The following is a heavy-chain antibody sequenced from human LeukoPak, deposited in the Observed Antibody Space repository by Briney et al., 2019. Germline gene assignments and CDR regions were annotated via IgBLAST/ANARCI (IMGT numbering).Heavy chain of an antibody. CDR2: ISSNGGST. V-gene: IGHV3-64*01. Sequence: GGSLRLSCAASGFAFSSYAMHWVRQAPGKGLEYVSAISSNGGSTYYANSVKGRFTISRDNSKNTLYLQMGSLRAEDMAVYYCARSVALGSNFYFDYWGQGTLVTVSS. J-gene: IGHJ4*02. D-gene: IGHD4-11*01. CDR1: GFAFSSYA. CDR3: ARSVALGSNFYFDY.